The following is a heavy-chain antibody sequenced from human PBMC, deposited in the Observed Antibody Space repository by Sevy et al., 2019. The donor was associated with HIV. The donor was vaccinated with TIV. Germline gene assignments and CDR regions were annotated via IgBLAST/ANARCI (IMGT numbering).Heavy chain of an antibody. CDR3: ARDDLYGDYRIDY. D-gene: IGHD4-17*01. CDR2: ISGSGGNT. V-gene: IGHV3-23*01. Sequence: GGSLRLSCAASGFTFRSYAMTWVRQAPGKGPEWVSSISGSGGNTYYAVSVKGRFTVSRDNSKNTLYLRMNSLTVEDTAVYYCARDDLYGDYRIDYWGQGTLVTVSS. CDR1: GFTFRSYA. J-gene: IGHJ4*02.